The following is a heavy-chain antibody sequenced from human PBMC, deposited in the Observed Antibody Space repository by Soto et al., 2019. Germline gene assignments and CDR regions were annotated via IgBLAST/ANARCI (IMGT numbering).Heavy chain of an antibody. V-gene: IGHV4-4*02. CDR1: GGSISSSNW. D-gene: IGHD4-17*01. CDR2: IYHSGST. CDR3: ARGPGDGDFECCYYYGMDV. J-gene: IGHJ6*02. Sequence: QVQLQESGTGLVKPSGTLSLTCAVSGGSISSSNWWSWVRQPPGKGLEWIGEIYHSGSTNYNPSHRSRGSMSQVKYRKNFFLKLNSVTAADKAVYYCARGPGDGDFECCYYYGMDVWGQGPTVTVSS.